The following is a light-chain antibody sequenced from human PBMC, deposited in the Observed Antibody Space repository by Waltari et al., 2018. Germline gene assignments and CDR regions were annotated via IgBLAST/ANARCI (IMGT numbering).Light chain of an antibody. CDR1: NIGANT. J-gene: IGLJ2*01. CDR3: STWDDSLSGVL. Sequence: NIGANTVKWYQQLPGTAPKLLIYSDNRRFSGVPDRFSASKSGTSASLAISGLQSEDEADYYCSTWDDSLSGVLFGEGTKLTVV. V-gene: IGLV1-44*01. CDR2: SDN.